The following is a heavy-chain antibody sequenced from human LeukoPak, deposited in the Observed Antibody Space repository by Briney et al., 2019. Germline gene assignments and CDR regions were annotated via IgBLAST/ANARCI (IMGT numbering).Heavy chain of an antibody. CDR1: GFTFSTYA. CDR3: AEGVRGSYDY. Sequence: GGSLRLSCAASGFTFSTYAMNWVRQAPGKGLEWVSSISSSSSYIYYADSVKGRFTISRDNAKNSLYLQMNSLRAEDTAVYYCAEGVRGSYDYWGQGTLVTVSS. CDR2: ISSSSSYI. D-gene: IGHD1-26*01. V-gene: IGHV3-21*01. J-gene: IGHJ4*02.